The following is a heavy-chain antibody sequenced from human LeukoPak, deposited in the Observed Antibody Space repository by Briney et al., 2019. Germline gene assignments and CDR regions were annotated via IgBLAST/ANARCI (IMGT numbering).Heavy chain of an antibody. J-gene: IGHJ3*02. D-gene: IGHD3-3*01. CDR1: GGSISSGDYY. V-gene: IGHV4-39*01. CDR3: ARTTYYEFWSGSPGAFDI. CDR2: INHRGST. Sequence: TSETLSLTCTVSGGSISSGDYYWSWIRQPPGKGLEWIGEINHRGSTNYNPSLKSRVTISVDTSKNEFSLNLDSVTAADTAVYYCARTTYYEFWSGSPGAFDIWGQGSRVTVSS.